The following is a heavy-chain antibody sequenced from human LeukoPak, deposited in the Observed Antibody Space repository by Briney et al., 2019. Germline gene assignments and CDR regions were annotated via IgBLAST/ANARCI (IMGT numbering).Heavy chain of an antibody. CDR2: IWYDGSDK. D-gene: IGHD3/OR15-3a*01. CDR3: ARGPPGDFWTYDYYYYGMDV. J-gene: IGHJ6*02. CDR1: GFPFSNYA. V-gene: IGHV3-33*01. Sequence: GGSLRLSCAASGFPFSNYAMHWVRQDSGEGLEWVAVIWYDGSDKYYGESLKGRFTISRDNSKNTLYLQMNSLRAEDSAVYYCARGPPGDFWTYDYYYYGMDVWGQGTTVTVSS.